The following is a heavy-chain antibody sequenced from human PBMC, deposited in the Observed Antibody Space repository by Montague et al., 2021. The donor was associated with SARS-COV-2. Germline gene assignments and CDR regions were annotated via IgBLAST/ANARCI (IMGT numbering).Heavy chain of an antibody. CDR3: ARVPGVTKASAATIDF. V-gene: IGHV4-59*01. Sequence: SETLSLACIVSRDSITNSYWGWVRQPPGKGLEWMTYFIPTGDSNHNPSLRSRITTSVDTAKNQFSLRLRSVTAADSARYFCARVPGVTKASAATIDFWGHGVLVTVSS. D-gene: IGHD4-17*01. J-gene: IGHJ4*01. CDR1: RDSITNSY. CDR2: FIPTGDS.